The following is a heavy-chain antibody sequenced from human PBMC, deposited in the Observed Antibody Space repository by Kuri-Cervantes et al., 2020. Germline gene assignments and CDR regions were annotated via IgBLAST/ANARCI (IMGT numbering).Heavy chain of an antibody. J-gene: IGHJ4*02. D-gene: IGHD3-22*01. V-gene: IGHV3-30*19. CDR2: ISYDGSNK. CDR1: GFTFNRYA. CDR3: ARGDSSHDTSGYLQ. Sequence: GESLKISCAASGFTFNRYAIHWVRQAPGKGLEWVAVISYDGSNKYYADSVKGRFSVSRDDSKNTLYLQMNSLRPEDTSVYYCARGDSSHDTSGYLQWGQGTLVTVSS.